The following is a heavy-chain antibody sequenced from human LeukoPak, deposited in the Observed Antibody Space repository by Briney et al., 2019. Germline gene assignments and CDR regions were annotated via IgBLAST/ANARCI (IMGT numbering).Heavy chain of an antibody. Sequence: SVTVSCKASGGTFSSYAISWVRQAPGQGLEWMGGIIPIFGTANYAQKFQGRVTITADKSTSTAYMEMSSLRSEDTAVYYCARAGGWYVNWFDPWGQGTLVTVSS. CDR1: GGTFSSYA. D-gene: IGHD6-19*01. J-gene: IGHJ5*02. CDR2: IIPIFGTA. CDR3: ARAGGWYVNWFDP. V-gene: IGHV1-69*06.